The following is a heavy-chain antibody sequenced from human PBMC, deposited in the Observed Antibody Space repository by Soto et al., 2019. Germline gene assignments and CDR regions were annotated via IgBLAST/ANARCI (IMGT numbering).Heavy chain of an antibody. CDR1: GDSVSSNIAA. CDR2: TFYRSTWYN. V-gene: IGHV6-1*01. CDR3: VGEKRTVPGTRGYFDH. Sequence: QVLLQESGPGLLKPSQTLSLTCAISGDSVSSNIAAWSWIRQSPSRGLEWLGRTFYRSTWYNDYAVSMKGRITINPDTSKNQLSLQLNSVTPEDTAVYYCVGEKRTVPGTRGYFDHWGQGTLVAVSS. D-gene: IGHD6-19*01. J-gene: IGHJ4*02.